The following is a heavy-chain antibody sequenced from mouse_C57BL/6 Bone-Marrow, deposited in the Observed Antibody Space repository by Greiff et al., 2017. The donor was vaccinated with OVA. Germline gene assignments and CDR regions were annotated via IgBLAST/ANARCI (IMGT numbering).Heavy chain of an antibody. Sequence: EVKLVESGGGLVKPGGSLKLSCAASGFTFSSYAMSWVRQTPEKRLEWVATISDGGSYTYYPDNVKGRFTISRDNAKNNLYLQMSHLKSEDTAMYYCARDADGSSSAWFAYWGQGTLVTVSA. V-gene: IGHV5-4*01. CDR2: ISDGGSYT. CDR3: ARDADGSSSAWFAY. J-gene: IGHJ3*01. D-gene: IGHD1-1*01. CDR1: GFTFSSYA.